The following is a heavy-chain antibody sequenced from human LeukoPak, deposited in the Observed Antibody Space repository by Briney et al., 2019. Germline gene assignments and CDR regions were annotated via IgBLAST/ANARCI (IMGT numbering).Heavy chain of an antibody. Sequence: SETLSLTCAVYGGSFSGYYWSWIRQPPGKGLEWIGEINHSGSTNYNPSLKSRVTISVDTSKNQFSLKLSSVTAADTAVYYCASPGYYCDSSGYYNYYYYGMDVWGQGTTVTVSS. CDR2: INHSGST. CDR1: GGSFSGYY. J-gene: IGHJ6*02. CDR3: ASPGYYCDSSGYYNYYYYGMDV. V-gene: IGHV4-34*01. D-gene: IGHD3-22*01.